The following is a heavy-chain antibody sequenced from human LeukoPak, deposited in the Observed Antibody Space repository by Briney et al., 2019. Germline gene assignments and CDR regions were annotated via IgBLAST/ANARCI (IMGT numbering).Heavy chain of an antibody. CDR2: IYTSGRT. CDR3: ARATKITIFGVVIIGRYFDY. D-gene: IGHD3-3*01. CDR1: GGSISSGSYY. Sequence: SQTLSLTCTVSGGSISSGSYYWSWIRQPAGKGLEWIGRIYTSGRTNYNPSLKSRVTISVDTSKNQFSLKLSSVTAADTAVYYCARATKITIFGVVIIGRYFDYWGQGTLVTVSS. J-gene: IGHJ4*02. V-gene: IGHV4-61*02.